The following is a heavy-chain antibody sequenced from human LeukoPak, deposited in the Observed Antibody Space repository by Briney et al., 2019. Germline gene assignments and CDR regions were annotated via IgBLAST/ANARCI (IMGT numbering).Heavy chain of an antibody. V-gene: IGHV2-5*08. D-gene: IGHD2/OR15-2a*01. J-gene: IGHJ4*02. CDR1: GGSISSYYW. CDR3: AHSAVQFSMYYFDY. CDR2: IYWDDDK. Sequence: TLSLTCTVSGGSISSYYWSWIRQPPGKALEWLALIYWDDDKRYSPSLKNRLTITKDTSKNQVVLTMTNMDPVDTATYYCAHSAVQFSMYYFDYWGQGTLVSVSS.